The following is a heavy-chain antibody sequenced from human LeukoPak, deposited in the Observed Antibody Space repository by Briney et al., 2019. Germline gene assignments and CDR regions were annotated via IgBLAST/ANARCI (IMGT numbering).Heavy chain of an antibody. J-gene: IGHJ4*02. D-gene: IGHD4-17*01. V-gene: IGHV3-7*01. Sequence: GGSLRLSCAASGFTFSSYWMSWVRQAPGKGLEWVANIKQDGSEKYYVDSVKGRFTISRDNARNSLYLQMNSLRAEDTAVYYCARESYGDPFDYWGQGTLVTVSS. CDR3: ARESYGDPFDY. CDR1: GFTFSSYW. CDR2: IKQDGSEK.